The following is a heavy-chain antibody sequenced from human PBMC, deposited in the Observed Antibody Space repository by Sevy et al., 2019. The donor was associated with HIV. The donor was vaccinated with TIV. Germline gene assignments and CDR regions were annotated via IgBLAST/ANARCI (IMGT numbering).Heavy chain of an antibody. CDR3: ARGPYSSGLHFDY. CDR1: GFTFSDYA. J-gene: IGHJ4*02. CDR2: ISSDATNK. Sequence: GGSLRLSCKASGFTFSDYAMHWVRQAPGKGPEWVAVISSDATNKFYADSEKDRFTISRDNLKNTLYLQINNLRPADTAVYYCARGPYSSGLHFDYWGQGTLVTVSS. D-gene: IGHD6-19*01. V-gene: IGHV3-30*14.